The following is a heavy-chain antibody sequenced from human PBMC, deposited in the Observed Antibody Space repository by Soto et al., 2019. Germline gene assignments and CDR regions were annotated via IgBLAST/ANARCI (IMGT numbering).Heavy chain of an antibody. J-gene: IGHJ4*02. D-gene: IGHD2-21*01. CDR2: VSKDGGIT. CDR1: GFTFSTYS. Sequence: QVQLVESGGGVVQPGRSLRLSCAASGFTFSTYSVHWVRQPPGKGLEWVAVVSKDGGITFYADSVRGRFTISRDNSKNTLYLHMNSLGPEDTAVYYCAKETLAIPGPFDFWGQGTLVTVSS. CDR3: AKETLAIPGPFDF. V-gene: IGHV3-30*18.